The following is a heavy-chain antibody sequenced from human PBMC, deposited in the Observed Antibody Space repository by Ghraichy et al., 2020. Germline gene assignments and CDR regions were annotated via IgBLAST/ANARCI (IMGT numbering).Heavy chain of an antibody. CDR3: ASGGDYGDYDNWFDP. J-gene: IGHJ5*02. CDR2: IIPIFGTA. Sequence: SVKVSCKASGGTFSSYAISWVRQAPGQGLECMGGIIPIFGTANYAQKFQGRVTITADESTSTAYMELSSLRSEDTAVYYCASGGDYGDYDNWFDPWGQGTLVTVSS. CDR1: GGTFSSYA. D-gene: IGHD4-17*01. V-gene: IGHV1-69*13.